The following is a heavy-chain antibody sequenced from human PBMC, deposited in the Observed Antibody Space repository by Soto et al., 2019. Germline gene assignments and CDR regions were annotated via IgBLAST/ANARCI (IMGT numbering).Heavy chain of an antibody. V-gene: IGHV3-48*01. CDR2: ISSSSSTI. Sequence: GGSLRLSCAASGFTFSSYSMNWVRQAPGKGLEWVSYISSSSSTIYYADSVKGRFTISRDNAKNSLYLQMNSLRAEDTAVYYCARSYCSSTSCYATYVDYWGQGTLVTVSS. D-gene: IGHD2-2*01. J-gene: IGHJ4*02. CDR3: ARSYCSSTSCYATYVDY. CDR1: GFTFSSYS.